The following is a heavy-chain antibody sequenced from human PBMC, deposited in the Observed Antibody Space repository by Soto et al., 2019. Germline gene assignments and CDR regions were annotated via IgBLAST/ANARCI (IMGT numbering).Heavy chain of an antibody. CDR3: TREQRAGYCSSTSCFPDAFDI. V-gene: IGHV3-49*03. D-gene: IGHD2-2*01. CDR1: GFTFGDYA. J-gene: IGHJ3*02. CDR2: IRSKAYGGTT. Sequence: GGSLRLSCTASGFTFGDYAMSWFRQAPGKGLEWVGFIRSKAYGGTTEYAASVKGRFTISRDDSKSIAYLQMNSLKTEDTAVYYCTREQRAGYCSSTSCFPDAFDIWGQGTMVTVSS.